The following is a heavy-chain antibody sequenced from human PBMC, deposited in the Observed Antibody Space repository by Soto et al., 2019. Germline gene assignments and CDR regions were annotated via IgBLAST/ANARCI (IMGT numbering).Heavy chain of an antibody. V-gene: IGHV4-39*01. CDR2: IYYIGST. CDR3: GRHGPLYYDSSGYFPQYYFDY. J-gene: IGHJ4*02. Sequence: PSETLSLTCTVSGGSISSSSYYWGWIRQPPGKGLEWIGSIYYIGSTYYNPSLKSRVTISVDTSKNQFSLKLSSVTAADTAVCYCGRHGPLYYDSSGYFPQYYFDYWGQGTLVTVSS. D-gene: IGHD3-22*01. CDR1: GGSISSSSYY.